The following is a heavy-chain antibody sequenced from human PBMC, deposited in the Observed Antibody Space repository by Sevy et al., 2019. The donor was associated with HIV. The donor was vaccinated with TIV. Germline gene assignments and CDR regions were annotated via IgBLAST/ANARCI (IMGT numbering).Heavy chain of an antibody. CDR3: ARSKMETRTHGHANWFDP. J-gene: IGHJ5*02. V-gene: IGHV4-61*01. CDR2: IYYSGST. Sequence: SETLSLTCTVSGGSVSSGSYYWSWIRQPPGKGLEWIGYIYYSGSTNYNPSLKSRVTISVDTSKNQFSLKLSSVTAAATAVYYCARSKMETRTHGHANWFDPWGQGTLVTVSS. CDR1: GGSVSSGSYY. D-gene: IGHD1-1*01.